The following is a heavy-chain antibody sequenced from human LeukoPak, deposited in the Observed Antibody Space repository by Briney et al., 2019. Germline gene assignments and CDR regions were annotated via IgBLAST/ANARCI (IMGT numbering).Heavy chain of an antibody. CDR2: INHSGST. CDR1: GGSISGYY. Sequence: SETLSLTCTVSGGSISGYYWSWIRQPPGKGLEWIGEINHSGSTNYNPSLKSRVTISVDTSKNQFSLKLSSVTAADTAVYYCARSFLTMVRGVFDYWGQGTLVTVSS. J-gene: IGHJ4*02. V-gene: IGHV4-34*01. D-gene: IGHD3-10*01. CDR3: ARSFLTMVRGVFDY.